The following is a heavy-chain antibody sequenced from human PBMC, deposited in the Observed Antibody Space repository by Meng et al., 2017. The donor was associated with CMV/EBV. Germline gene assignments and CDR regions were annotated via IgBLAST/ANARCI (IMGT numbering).Heavy chain of an antibody. D-gene: IGHD4-11*01. CDR2: IRYDGSNK. Sequence: GGSLRLSCAASGLTFSSYGMHWVRQAPGKGLEWVAFIRYDGSNKYYADSVKGRFTISRDNSKNTLYLQMNSLRAEDTAVYYCAKVMTTVTTPLGYWGQGTLVTVSS. CDR1: GLTFSSYG. V-gene: IGHV3-30*02. J-gene: IGHJ4*02. CDR3: AKVMTTVTTPLGY.